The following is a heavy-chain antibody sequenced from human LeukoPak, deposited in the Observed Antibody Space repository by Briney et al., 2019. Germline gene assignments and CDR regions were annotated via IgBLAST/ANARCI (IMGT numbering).Heavy chain of an antibody. CDR3: VKTPLRLGELSPEYFQH. J-gene: IGHJ1*01. CDR1: GFTFRSYA. CDR2: ISSNGGST. D-gene: IGHD3-16*02. Sequence: VGSLRLSRLASGFTFRSYAMHWVRQAPGKGLEYVSAISSNGGSTYYGDSVKGRFTISRDNSKNTLYLQMSSLRSEDTAVYYCVKTPLRLGELSPEYFQHWGQGTLVTVSS. V-gene: IGHV3-64D*09.